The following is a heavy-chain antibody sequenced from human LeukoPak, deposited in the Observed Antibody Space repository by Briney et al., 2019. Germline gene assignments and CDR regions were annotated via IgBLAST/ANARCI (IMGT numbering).Heavy chain of an antibody. CDR1: GGSISSYY. D-gene: IGHD4-17*01. CDR3: ASAHDYGDYSLGY. Sequence: SETLSLTCTVSGGSISSYYWSWIRQPPGKGLEWIGYIYYSGSTNYNPSLKSRVTISVDTSKNQFSLKLSSVTAADTAVYYCASAHDYGDYSLGYWGQGTLVTVSS. CDR2: IYYSGST. V-gene: IGHV4-59*01. J-gene: IGHJ4*02.